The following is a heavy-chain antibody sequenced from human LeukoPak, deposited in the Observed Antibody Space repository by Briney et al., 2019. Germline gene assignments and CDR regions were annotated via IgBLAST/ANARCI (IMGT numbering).Heavy chain of an antibody. CDR3: ARGNWYSFDY. J-gene: IGHJ4*02. Sequence: PGGSLRLSCAASGFIFSDYYMTWMRQAPGQGLEWISYISSSGNSMHYADSVKGRFTISSDNTKNSLYLQLNSLRAEDTAVYYCARGNWYSFDYWGQGALVTVSS. CDR1: GFIFSDYY. D-gene: IGHD1-20*01. CDR2: ISSSGNSM. V-gene: IGHV3-11*01.